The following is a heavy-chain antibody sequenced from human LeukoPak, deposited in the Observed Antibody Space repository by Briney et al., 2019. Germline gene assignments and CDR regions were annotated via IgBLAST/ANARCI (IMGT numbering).Heavy chain of an antibody. CDR1: GGSFSGYY. Sequence: PSETLSLTCAVYGGSFSGYYWSWIRQPPGKGLEWIGEINHSGSTNYNPSLKSRVTISVDTSKNQFSLKLSSVTAADTAVYYCARAAESSSWYRYYYYYYGMDVWGQGTTVTVSS. J-gene: IGHJ6*02. V-gene: IGHV4-34*01. CDR2: INHSGST. CDR3: ARAAESSSWYRYYYYYYGMDV. D-gene: IGHD6-13*01.